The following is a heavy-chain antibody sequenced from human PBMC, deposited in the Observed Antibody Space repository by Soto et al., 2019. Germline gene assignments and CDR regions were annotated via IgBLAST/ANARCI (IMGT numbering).Heavy chain of an antibody. V-gene: IGHV1-18*01. CDR3: RSIGAIDV. CDR2: ISAYNGNT. CDR1: GYTFTSYG. D-gene: IGHD3-10*01. J-gene: IGHJ6*02. Sequence: GDSVKVSCKASGYTFTSYGISWVRQAPGQGLEWMGWISAYNGNTNYAQKLQGRVTMTTDTSTSTAYMELSSLTYEDTAVYSCRSIGAIDVCGQGTSGTVS.